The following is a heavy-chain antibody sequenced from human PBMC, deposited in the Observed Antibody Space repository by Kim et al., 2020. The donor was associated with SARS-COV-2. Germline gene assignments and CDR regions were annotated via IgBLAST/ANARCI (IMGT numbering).Heavy chain of an antibody. CDR2: INHSGST. CDR1: GGSFSGYY. CDR3: ARGTTGGYGGTFFDY. J-gene: IGHJ4*02. V-gene: IGHV4-34*01. D-gene: IGHD5-12*01. Sequence: SETLSLTCAVYGGSFSGYYWSWIRQPPGKGLEWIGEINHSGSTNYNPSLKSRVTISVDTSKNQFSLKLSSVTAADTAVYYCARGTTGGYGGTFFDYWGQGTLVTVSS.